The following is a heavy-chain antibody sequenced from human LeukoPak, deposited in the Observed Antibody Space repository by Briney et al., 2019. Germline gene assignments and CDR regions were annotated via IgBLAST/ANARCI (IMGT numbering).Heavy chain of an antibody. D-gene: IGHD5-12*01. V-gene: IGHV1-18*01. CDR2: ISAYNGDT. Sequence: ASVKVSCKASGYPFTSYYINWVRQAPGQGLEWMGWISAYNGDTNYAQNFQGRVTMTTDTSTDTAYMELSSLGSEDTAVYYCAREWPHTYRFDPWGQGTLVTVSS. CDR3: AREWPHTYRFDP. CDR1: GYPFTSYY. J-gene: IGHJ5*02.